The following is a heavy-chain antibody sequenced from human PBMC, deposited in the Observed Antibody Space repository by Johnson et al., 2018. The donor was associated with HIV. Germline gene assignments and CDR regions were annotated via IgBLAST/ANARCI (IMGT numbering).Heavy chain of an antibody. CDR1: GFTFSSYA. CDR3: TTISQWLVPGTFDI. J-gene: IGHJ3*02. D-gene: IGHD6-19*01. CDR2: ISGSI. Sequence: VQLVESGGGLVQPGGSLRLSCAASGFTFSSYAMSWVRQAPGKGLEWVSAISGSIGYADSVKGRFTISRDNSKNTLYLQMNSLKTEDTAVYYCTTISQWLVPGTFDIWGQGTMVTVSS. V-gene: IGHV3-23*04.